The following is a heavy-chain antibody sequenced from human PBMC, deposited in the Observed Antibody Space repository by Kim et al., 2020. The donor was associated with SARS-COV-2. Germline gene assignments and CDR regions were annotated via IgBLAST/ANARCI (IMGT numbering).Heavy chain of an antibody. J-gene: IGHJ4*02. V-gene: IGHV3-23*01. CDR3: AKDLGCDYGDQLGY. D-gene: IGHD4-17*01. Sequence: GGSLRLSCAASGFTFSSYAMTWVRQAPGKGLEWVSAISGRGGRTYYADSVKGRFTISRDHSRDTVSLQMNSLRADDTALYYCAKDLGCDYGDQLGYWGQGTLVTVSS. CDR2: ISGRGGRT. CDR1: GFTFSSYA.